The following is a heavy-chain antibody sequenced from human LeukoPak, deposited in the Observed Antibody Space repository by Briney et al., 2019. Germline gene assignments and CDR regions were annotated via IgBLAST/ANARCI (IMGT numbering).Heavy chain of an antibody. CDR1: GFTFSSYA. V-gene: IGHV3-23*01. Sequence: GSLRLSCAASGFTFSSYAMSWVRQAPGKGLEWVSAISGSGGSTYYADSVKGRFTISRDNSKNTLYLQMNSLRAEDTAVYYCAKNLRRVYSSGWYFFDYWGQGTLVTVSS. J-gene: IGHJ4*02. D-gene: IGHD6-19*01. CDR2: ISGSGGST. CDR3: AKNLRRVYSSGWYFFDY.